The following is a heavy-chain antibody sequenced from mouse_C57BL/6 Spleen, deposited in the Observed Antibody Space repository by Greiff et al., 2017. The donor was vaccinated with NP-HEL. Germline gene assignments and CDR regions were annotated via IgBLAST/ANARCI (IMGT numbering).Heavy chain of an antibody. CDR3: ARLSTTVVSTDD. V-gene: IGHV1-64*01. Sequence: QVQLQQPGAELVMPGASVKLSCKASGYTFTSYWMHWVKQRPGQGLEWIGMIHPNSGSTNYNEKFKSKATLTVDKSSSTAYMQLSSLTSEDSAVYYCARLSTTVVSTDDWGQGTTLTVSS. J-gene: IGHJ2*01. CDR2: IHPNSGST. D-gene: IGHD1-1*01. CDR1: GYTFTSYW.